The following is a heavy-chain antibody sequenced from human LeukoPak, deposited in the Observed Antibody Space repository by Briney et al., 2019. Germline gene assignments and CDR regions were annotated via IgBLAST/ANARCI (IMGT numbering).Heavy chain of an antibody. CDR2: ISGSGGST. V-gene: IGHV3-23*01. J-gene: IGHJ1*01. CDR1: GFTFSSYA. D-gene: IGHD3-22*01. Sequence: QPGGSLRLSCAASGFTFSSYAMSWVRQAPGKGLEWVSAISGSGGSTYYADSVKGRFTISRDNSKNTLYLQMNSLRAEDTAVYYCAKDWLDSSGYWRPEYFQHWGQGTLVTVSS. CDR3: AKDWLDSSGYWRPEYFQH.